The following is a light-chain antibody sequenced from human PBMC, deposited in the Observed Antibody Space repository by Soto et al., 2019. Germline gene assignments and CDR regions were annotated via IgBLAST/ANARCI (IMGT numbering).Light chain of an antibody. CDR2: EGN. J-gene: IGLJ3*02. V-gene: IGLV2-23*01. Sequence: QSALTQPASVSGSPGQSITISCTGTSSDVGTYSFVSWYQHHPGKAPKLMIYEGNKRPSGVSNRFSGSKSGNTASLTISGLQPEDEADYYCCSYAGTGSRTLELFGGGTKLTVL. CDR3: CSYAGTGSRTLEL. CDR1: SSDVGTYSF.